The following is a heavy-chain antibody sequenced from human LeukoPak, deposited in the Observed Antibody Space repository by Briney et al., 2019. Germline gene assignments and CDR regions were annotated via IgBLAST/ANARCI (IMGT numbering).Heavy chain of an antibody. V-gene: IGHV3-30*03. CDR2: ISYDGSNK. J-gene: IGHJ4*02. D-gene: IGHD1-14*01. CDR1: GFTFSSYG. CDR3: ARAGWAGDFDY. Sequence: GGSLRLSCAASGFTFSSYGMHWVRQAPGKGLEWVAVISYDGSNKYYADSVKGRFTISRDNSKNTLYLQMNSLRAEDTAVYYCARAGWAGDFDYWGQGTLVTVSS.